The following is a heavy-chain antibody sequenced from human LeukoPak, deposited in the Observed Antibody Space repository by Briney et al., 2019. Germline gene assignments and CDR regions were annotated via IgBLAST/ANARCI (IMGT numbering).Heavy chain of an antibody. V-gene: IGHV3-74*01. J-gene: IGHJ4*02. D-gene: IGHD1-26*01. CDR3: AKGLAVSGTYFDY. CDR2: ISRDGTTT. CDR1: GFTFSTYW. Sequence: GGSLRLSCEASGFTFSTYWMHWVRQTPGKGLVWVSRISRDGTTTTYADSVKGRFTISRDNSKSTLYLQINSLRAEDTALYYCAKGLAVSGTYFDYWGQGTLVTVSS.